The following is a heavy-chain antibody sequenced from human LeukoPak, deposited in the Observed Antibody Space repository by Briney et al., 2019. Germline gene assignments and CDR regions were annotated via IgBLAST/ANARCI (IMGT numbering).Heavy chain of an antibody. CDR2: INPNSGAR. V-gene: IGHV1-2*02. J-gene: IGHJ4*02. Sequence: ASVKVSCKTSGYTFTGHYMNWVRQAPGQGLEWMGWINPNSGARKYAQKFQGRVTMTRDTSISTVYMELSRLGSDDTAVYYCARDWGYYGSGNYFFDHWGQGTLVTVSS. CDR3: ARDWGYYGSGNYFFDH. CDR1: GYTFTGHY. D-gene: IGHD3-10*01.